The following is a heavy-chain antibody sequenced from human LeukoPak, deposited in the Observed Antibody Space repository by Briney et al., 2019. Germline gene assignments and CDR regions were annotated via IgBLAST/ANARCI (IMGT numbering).Heavy chain of an antibody. V-gene: IGHV1-69*05. D-gene: IGHD6-13*01. CDR2: IIPIFGTA. J-gene: IGHJ6*03. CDR3: ARDRGSSPNSIYYYYYMDV. Sequence: ASVKVSCKASGGTFSSYAISWVRQAPGQGLEWMGGIIPIFGTANYAQKFQGRVTITTDESTSTAYMELSSLRSEDTAVYYCARDRGSSPNSIYYYYYMDVWGKGTTVTVSS. CDR1: GGTFSSYA.